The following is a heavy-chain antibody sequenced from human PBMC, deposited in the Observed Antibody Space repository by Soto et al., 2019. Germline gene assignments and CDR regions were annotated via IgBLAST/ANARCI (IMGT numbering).Heavy chain of an antibody. CDR1: GYIFTSYW. Sequence: GESLKISCNGSGYIFTSYWIGWGRQMPGKGLEWMGIIYPGDSDTRFSPSFQGQVTISADKSITTAYLQWSSLKASDTAMYYCARRTSVVTPFDYWGQGTLVTVSS. CDR2: IYPGDSDT. V-gene: IGHV5-51*01. CDR3: ARRTSVVTPFDY. J-gene: IGHJ4*02. D-gene: IGHD4-17*01.